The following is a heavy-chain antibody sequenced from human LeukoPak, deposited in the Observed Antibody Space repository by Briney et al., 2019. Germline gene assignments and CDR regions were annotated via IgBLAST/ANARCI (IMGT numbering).Heavy chain of an antibody. CDR3: ATDQATFYGDYVHLDYTYSYGPDV. J-gene: IGHJ6*02. CDR1: GFTFSSYV. V-gene: IGHV3-74*01. Sequence: PGGSLRLSCETAGFTFSSYVMHWVRRTPGKGLVWVSRISHDGIISYADSVKGRFTISRDNAKNTLILQMNSLRSEDTAVYYCATDQATFYGDYVHLDYTYSYGPDVWGQGTTVTVSS. D-gene: IGHD4-17*01. CDR2: ISHDGII.